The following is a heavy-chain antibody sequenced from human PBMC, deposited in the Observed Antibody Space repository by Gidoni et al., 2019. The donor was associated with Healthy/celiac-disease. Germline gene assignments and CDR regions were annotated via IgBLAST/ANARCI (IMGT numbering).Heavy chain of an antibody. V-gene: IGHV1-3*01. CDR1: GYTFTSYA. D-gene: IGHD3-22*01. CDR2: INAGNGNT. CDR3: ARSSITMIVVRTPDDY. J-gene: IGHJ4*02. Sequence: QVQLVQSGAEVKKPGASVKVSCKASGYTFTSYAMHWVRQAPGQRLEWMGWINAGNGNTKYSQKFQGRVTITRDTSASTAYMELSSLRSEDTAVYYCARSSITMIVVRTPDDYWGQGTLVTVSS.